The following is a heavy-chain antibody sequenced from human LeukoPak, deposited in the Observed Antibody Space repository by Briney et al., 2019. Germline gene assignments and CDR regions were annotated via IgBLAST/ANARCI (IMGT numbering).Heavy chain of an antibody. CDR3: ARSSTSQWLVQIDY. Sequence: GGSLRLSCAASGFTFSSYSMNWVRQAPGKGLEWVSSISSSSSYIYYADSVKGRFTISRDNAENSLYLQMNSLRAEDTAVYYCARSSTSQWLVQIDYWGQGTPVTVSS. CDR1: GFTFSSYS. CDR2: ISSSSSYI. D-gene: IGHD6-19*01. V-gene: IGHV3-21*01. J-gene: IGHJ4*02.